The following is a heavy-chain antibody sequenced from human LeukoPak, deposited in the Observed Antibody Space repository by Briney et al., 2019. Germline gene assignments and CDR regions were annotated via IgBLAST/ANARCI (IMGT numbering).Heavy chain of an antibody. CDR3: AKSPNYYDSSGIFDY. J-gene: IGHJ4*02. CDR2: ISGSGGST. Sequence: GGSLRLSCAASGFTFSSYAMSWVRQAPGKGLEWVSSISGSGGSTYYADSVKSRFTISRDNSKNTLHLQMNSLRAEDTGVYYCAKSPNYYDSSGIFDYWGQGTLVTVSS. V-gene: IGHV3-23*01. D-gene: IGHD3-22*01. CDR1: GFTFSSYA.